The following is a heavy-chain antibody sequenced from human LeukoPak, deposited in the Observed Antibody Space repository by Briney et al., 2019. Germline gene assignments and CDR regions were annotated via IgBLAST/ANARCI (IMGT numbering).Heavy chain of an antibody. Sequence: PSETLSLTCAVYGGSFSGYYWSWIRQPPGKGLEWIGEINHSGSTNYNPSLKSRVTISVDTSKNQFSLKLSSVTAADTAVYYCARQIDSSGSFDYWGQGTLVTVSS. CDR3: ARQIDSSGSFDY. J-gene: IGHJ4*02. V-gene: IGHV4-34*01. D-gene: IGHD3-22*01. CDR2: INHSGST. CDR1: GGSFSGYY.